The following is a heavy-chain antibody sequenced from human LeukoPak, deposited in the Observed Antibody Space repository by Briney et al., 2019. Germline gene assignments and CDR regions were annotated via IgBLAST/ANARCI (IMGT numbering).Heavy chain of an antibody. CDR1: GFTFSSYA. CDR3: ARVGDRQLDH. Sequence: PGGSLRLSCAASGFTFSSYAMSWVRQAPGKGLEWVSAISGSGGSTYYADSVKGRFTISRDNAKNSVYLQMSSLRVEDTAVYYCARVGDRQLDHWGQGTLVTVSS. D-gene: IGHD3-16*01. J-gene: IGHJ4*02. V-gene: IGHV3-23*01. CDR2: ISGSGGST.